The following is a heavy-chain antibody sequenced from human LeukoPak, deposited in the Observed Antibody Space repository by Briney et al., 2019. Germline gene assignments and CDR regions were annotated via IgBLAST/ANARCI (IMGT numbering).Heavy chain of an antibody. Sequence: SETLSLTCTVSGGSISSYYWSWIRQPPGKGLEWIGYIYYSGSTNYNPSLKSRVTISVDTSKNQFSLKLSSVTAADTAVYYCARQVPGEMATIDYWAREPWSPSPQ. J-gene: IGHJ4*02. D-gene: IGHD5-24*01. CDR1: GGSISSYY. CDR2: IYYSGST. CDR3: ARQVPGEMATIDY. V-gene: IGHV4-59*08.